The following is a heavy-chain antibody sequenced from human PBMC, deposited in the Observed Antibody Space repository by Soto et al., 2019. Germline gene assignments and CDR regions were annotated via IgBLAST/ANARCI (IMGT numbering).Heavy chain of an antibody. CDR2: IYYSGST. V-gene: IGHV4-31*03. J-gene: IGHJ5*02. Sequence: QVQLQESGPGLVKPSQTLSLTCTVSGGSISSGGYYWSWIRQHPGKGLEWIGYIYYSGSTYYNPSLKSRVTISVDTSKNQFSLKLSSVTAADTAVYYCAGGKIDVVVAADPNWFDPWGQGTLVTVSS. D-gene: IGHD2-15*01. CDR3: AGGKIDVVVAADPNWFDP. CDR1: GGSISSGGYY.